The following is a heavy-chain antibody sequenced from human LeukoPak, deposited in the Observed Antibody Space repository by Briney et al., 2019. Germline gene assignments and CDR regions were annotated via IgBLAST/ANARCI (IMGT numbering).Heavy chain of an antibody. CDR2: IYHSGST. Sequence: SETLSLTCAVSGGSISSSNWWSWVRQPPGKGLEWIGEIYHSGSTNYNPSLKSRVTISVDKSKNQFSLKLSSVTAADTAVYYCARRVEYYYDSSGYSKPHLSMDAWGQGTTVTVSS. CDR1: GGSISSSNW. J-gene: IGHJ6*02. V-gene: IGHV4-4*02. CDR3: ARRVEYYYDSSGYSKPHLSMDA. D-gene: IGHD3-22*01.